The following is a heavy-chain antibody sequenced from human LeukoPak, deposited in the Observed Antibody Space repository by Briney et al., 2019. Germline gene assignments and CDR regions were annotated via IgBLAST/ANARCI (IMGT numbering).Heavy chain of an antibody. V-gene: IGHV4-59*01. CDR1: GGSISSYY. CDR3: ASVIVGATGFYYFDY. CDR2: IYYSGST. J-gene: IGHJ4*02. D-gene: IGHD1-26*01. Sequence: PSETLSLTCTVSGGSISSYYWSWIRQPPGKGLEWIGYIYYSGSTNYNPSLKSRVTISVDTSKNQFSLKLSSVTAADTAVYYCASVIVGATGFYYFDYWGQGTLVTVSS.